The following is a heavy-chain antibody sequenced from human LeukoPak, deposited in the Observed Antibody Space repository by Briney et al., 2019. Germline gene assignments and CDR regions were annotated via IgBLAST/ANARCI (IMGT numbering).Heavy chain of an antibody. D-gene: IGHD6-19*01. V-gene: IGHV3-30*03. CDR2: MSYDGSNI. J-gene: IGHJ1*01. Sequence: GGSLRLSCAASGFTFSSYWMSWVRQAPGKGLEWVALMSYDGSNILYADSVKGRFTISRGNSKNTLYLQMNSLRPQDTAVYYCAREPTGYTSGWYRYFQHWGQGTLVTVSS. CDR3: AREPTGYTSGWYRYFQH. CDR1: GFTFSSYW.